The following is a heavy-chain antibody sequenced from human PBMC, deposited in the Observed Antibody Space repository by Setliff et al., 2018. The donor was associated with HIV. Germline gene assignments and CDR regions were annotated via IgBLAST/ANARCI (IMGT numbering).Heavy chain of an antibody. CDR3: ARAPTGVTNAFDI. J-gene: IGHJ3*02. Sequence: LSLTCAVYGGSFSGYYWSWIRQPPGKGLEWIGEINHSGSTNYNPSLKSRVTISVDTSKNQFSLKLSSVTAADTAVYYCARAPTGVTNAFDIWGQGTMVTV. D-gene: IGHD2-8*02. CDR1: GGSFSGYY. V-gene: IGHV4-34*01. CDR2: INHSGST.